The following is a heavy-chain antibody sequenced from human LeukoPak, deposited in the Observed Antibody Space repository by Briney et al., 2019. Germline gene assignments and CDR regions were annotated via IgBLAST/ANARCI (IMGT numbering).Heavy chain of an antibody. Sequence: VGSLRLSSAASGFISRNYGMHSAREAPGNGLGWVAFVSDDDDNKYYPDSVRGRFTISRDNSKNTVYLQLNSLRDEDTAVYFCAKARGKLVNIYFEYWGHGTLVTVSS. J-gene: IGHJ4*01. CDR3: AKARGKLVNIYFEY. CDR1: GFISRNYG. D-gene: IGHD2/OR15-2a*01. V-gene: IGHV3-30*02. CDR2: VSDDDDNK.